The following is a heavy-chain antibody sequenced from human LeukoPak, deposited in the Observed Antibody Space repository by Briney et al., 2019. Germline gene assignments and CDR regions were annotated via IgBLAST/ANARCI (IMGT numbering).Heavy chain of an antibody. CDR3: ARGYDFWSGYWSNWFDP. Sequence: GGSLRLSCAASGFTFSNYAMSWVRQAPGKGLGWVANIKQDGSEKYYVDSVKGRFTISRDNAKNSLYLQMNSLRAEDTAVYYCARGYDFWSGYWSNWFDPWGQGTLVTVSS. CDR2: IKQDGSEK. CDR1: GFTFSNYA. J-gene: IGHJ5*02. D-gene: IGHD3-3*01. V-gene: IGHV3-7*04.